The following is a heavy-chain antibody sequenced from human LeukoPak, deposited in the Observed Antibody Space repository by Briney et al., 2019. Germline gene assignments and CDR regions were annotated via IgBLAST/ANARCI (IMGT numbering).Heavy chain of an antibody. CDR1: GYTFTGYY. D-gene: IGHD3-22*01. Sequence: GASVKVSCKASGYTFTGYYMHWVRQAPGQGLEWMGWINPNSGGTNYAQKFQGRVTMTRDTSISTAYMELGRLRSEDTAVYYCARSGIHYYDSSGYPGDYFDYWGQGTLVTVSS. J-gene: IGHJ4*02. CDR3: ARSGIHYYDSSGYPGDYFDY. CDR2: INPNSGGT. V-gene: IGHV1-2*02.